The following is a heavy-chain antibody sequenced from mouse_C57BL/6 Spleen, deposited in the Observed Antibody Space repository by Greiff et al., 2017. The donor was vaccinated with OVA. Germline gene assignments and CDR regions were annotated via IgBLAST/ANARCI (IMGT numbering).Heavy chain of an antibody. Sequence: QVQLQQPGTELVKPGASVKLSCKASGYTFTGYWIEWVKQRPGHGLEWIGEILPGSGSTNYNEKFKGKATFTADTTSNTAYMQLSSLTTEDSAIYYCARRGKTYDWGYYAMDYWGQGTSVTVSS. CDR3: ARRGKTYDWGYYAMDY. D-gene: IGHD2-4*01. J-gene: IGHJ4*01. CDR2: ILPGSGST. V-gene: IGHV1-9*01. CDR1: GYTFTGYW.